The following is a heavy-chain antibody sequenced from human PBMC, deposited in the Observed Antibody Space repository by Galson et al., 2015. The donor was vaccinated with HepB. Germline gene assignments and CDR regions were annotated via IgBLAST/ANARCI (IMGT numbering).Heavy chain of an antibody. CDR1: GYNLIELS. Sequence: SVKVSCKVSGYNLIELSIHWVRQAPGKGLEWMGNLVPENGDTLLAQKFEGRVRMTEDTSSDTTYMELSGLRSEDTGVYFCATYLGSTGFDFWGQGTMVTVSP. CDR2: LVPENGDT. J-gene: IGHJ3*01. V-gene: IGHV1-24*01. D-gene: IGHD3-9*01. CDR3: ATYLGSTGFDF.